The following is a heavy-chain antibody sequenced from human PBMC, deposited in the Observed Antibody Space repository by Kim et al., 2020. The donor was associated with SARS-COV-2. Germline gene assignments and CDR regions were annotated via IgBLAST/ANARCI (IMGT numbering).Heavy chain of an antibody. CDR2: IWYDGSNT. CDR3: ASAGGAFVLSCAFDY. D-gene: IGHD2-8*02. Sequence: GGSLRLSCAASGFTFGNYGMHWVRQAPGKGLEWVGVIWYDGSNTSSADSVTVRCTITIDNFENKLYPQMNSMRAKDTATYYCASAGGAFVLSCAFDYW. J-gene: IGHJ4*01. V-gene: IGHV3-33*01. CDR1: GFTFGNYG.